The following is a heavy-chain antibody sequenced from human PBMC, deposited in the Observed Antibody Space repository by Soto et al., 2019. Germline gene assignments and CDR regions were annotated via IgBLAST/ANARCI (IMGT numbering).Heavy chain of an antibody. CDR2: ISHDGRNK. V-gene: IGHV3-30*04. J-gene: IGHJ1*01. Sequence: QVQLVESGGGVVQPGRSLRLSCAASGFTFSSYAMHWVRQAPGKGLEWVAVISHDGRNKYYADSVKGRFTISRDNSKNTLYLQMNSRRAEDTAGYYCARDYCAGDCYSDYFQHWGQCTLVTVSS. CDR1: GFTFSSYA. D-gene: IGHD2-21*02. CDR3: ARDYCAGDCYSDYFQH.